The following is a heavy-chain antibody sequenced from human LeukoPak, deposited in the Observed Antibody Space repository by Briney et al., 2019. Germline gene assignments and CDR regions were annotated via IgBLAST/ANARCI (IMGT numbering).Heavy chain of an antibody. J-gene: IGHJ4*02. Sequence: ASVKVSCKASGYTFTSYGISWVRQAPGQGLEWMGWISAYNGNTNYAQKLQGRVAMTRDTSINTAYMELSSLRSGDTAVYYCARGLGDYYDTSEYYYAVPAHWGQGTLVTVSS. CDR3: ARGLGDYYDTSEYYYAVPAH. D-gene: IGHD3-22*01. CDR2: ISAYNGNT. CDR1: GYTFTSYG. V-gene: IGHV1-18*01.